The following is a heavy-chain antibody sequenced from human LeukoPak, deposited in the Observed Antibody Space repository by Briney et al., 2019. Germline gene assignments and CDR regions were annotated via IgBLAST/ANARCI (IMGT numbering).Heavy chain of an antibody. CDR2: ISSSGDDT. V-gene: IGHV3-21*01. Sequence: PGGSLRLSCAVSGFTFSEFGMSWVRRAPAKGLEWVSTISSSGDDTNYADSVKGRFTMSRDNAKNSLYLQMNSLRAEDTAVYYCARDRSTSCWDYWGQGTLVTVSS. J-gene: IGHJ4*02. CDR3: ARDRSTSCWDY. CDR1: GFTFSEFG. D-gene: IGHD2-2*01.